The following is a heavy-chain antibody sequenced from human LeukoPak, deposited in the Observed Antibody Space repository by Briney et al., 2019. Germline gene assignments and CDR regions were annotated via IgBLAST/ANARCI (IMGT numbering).Heavy chain of an antibody. J-gene: IGHJ4*02. CDR1: GFTFSSYS. Sequence: PGGSLRLSCAASGFTFSSYSMNWVRQAPGKGLEWVSSISSSSSYIYYADSVKGRFTISRDNAKNSPYLQMNSLRAEDTAVYYCARDQSYYDPRGDYWGQGTLVTVSS. CDR2: ISSSSSYI. CDR3: ARDQSYYDPRGDY. V-gene: IGHV3-21*01. D-gene: IGHD3-22*01.